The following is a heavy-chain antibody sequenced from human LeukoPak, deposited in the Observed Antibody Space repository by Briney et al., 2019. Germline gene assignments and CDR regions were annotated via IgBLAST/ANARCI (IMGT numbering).Heavy chain of an antibody. Sequence: PGGSLRLSCAASGFTFSSYAMHWVRQAPGKGLEWVAVISYDGSNKYYADSVKGRFTISRDNSKNTLYLQMNSLRAEDTAVYYCAKDPKTKWGLLTGPFDYWGQGTLVTVSS. CDR2: ISYDGSNK. D-gene: IGHD1-26*01. V-gene: IGHV3-30-3*01. CDR1: GFTFSSYA. J-gene: IGHJ4*02. CDR3: AKDPKTKWGLLTGPFDY.